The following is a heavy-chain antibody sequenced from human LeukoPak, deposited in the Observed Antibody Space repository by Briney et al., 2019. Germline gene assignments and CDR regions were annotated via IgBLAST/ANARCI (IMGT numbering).Heavy chain of an antibody. J-gene: IGHJ3*02. D-gene: IGHD3-10*01. Sequence: PGGSLRLSCAASGFTVSSNYMSWVRQAPGKGLEWVSVIYSGGSTYYAASVKGRFTISSSNSKNTLYLQMNSLRAEDTAVYYWARVLRRITMVRGVIPDAFDIWGQGTMVTVSS. V-gene: IGHV3-53*01. CDR1: GFTVSSNY. CDR2: IYSGGST. CDR3: ARVLRRITMVRGVIPDAFDI.